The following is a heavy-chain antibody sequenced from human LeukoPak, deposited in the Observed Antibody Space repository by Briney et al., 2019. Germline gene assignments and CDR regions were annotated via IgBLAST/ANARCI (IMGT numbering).Heavy chain of an antibody. CDR3: AKEGVDTAMISPYYFDY. J-gene: IGHJ4*02. Sequence: GGSLRLSCAASGFTFSSYAMSWVRQAPGKGLEWVSAISGSGGSTYYADSVKGRFTISRDNSKNTLYLQMNSLRAEDTAVYYCAKEGVDTAMISPYYFDYWGQGTLVTVSS. CDR1: GFTFSSYA. CDR2: ISGSGGST. D-gene: IGHD5-18*01. V-gene: IGHV3-23*01.